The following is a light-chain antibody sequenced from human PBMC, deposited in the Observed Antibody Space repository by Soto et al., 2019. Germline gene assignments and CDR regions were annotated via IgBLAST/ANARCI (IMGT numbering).Light chain of an antibody. J-gene: IGLJ2*01. Sequence: QSALTQPASVSGSPGQSITISCTGTSSDVGGFNYVSWFQQHPGKAPKLMIFDVSDRPSGVSNRFSGSKSGNTASLTISGXXXXXXXDYYCSSYTSSTSVVFGGETKLSVL. CDR3: SSYTSSTSVV. CDR1: SSDVGGFNY. CDR2: DVS. V-gene: IGLV2-14*01.